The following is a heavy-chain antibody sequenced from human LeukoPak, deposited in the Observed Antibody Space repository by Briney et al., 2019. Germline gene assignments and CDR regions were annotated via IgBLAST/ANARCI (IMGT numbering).Heavy chain of an antibody. CDR2: INRSGNT. CDR1: GGSISNYY. D-gene: IGHD2-21*02. Sequence: PSETLSFTCSVSGGSISNYYWSWIRQPPGKGLEWIGEINRSGNTNYNPSLKSRVTMSVDTSNNQFSLKLTSVTAADTAVYYCARWNCGGDCYHDGFDIWGQGTMVTVSS. V-gene: IGHV4-34*01. J-gene: IGHJ3*02. CDR3: ARWNCGGDCYHDGFDI.